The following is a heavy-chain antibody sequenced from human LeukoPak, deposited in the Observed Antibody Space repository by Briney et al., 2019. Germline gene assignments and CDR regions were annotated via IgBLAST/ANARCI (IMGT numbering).Heavy chain of an antibody. CDR2: ISPNSGGT. CDR1: GYTFTGYY. Sequence: ASVKVSCKASGYTFTGYYMHWVRQAPGQGPEWMGWISPNSGGTNYAQKFQGRVTMTRDTSISTAYMDLTRLGSDDTAVYYCAREGQGYVYWGQGTLVTVSS. D-gene: IGHD3-16*01. J-gene: IGHJ4*02. V-gene: IGHV1-2*02. CDR3: AREGQGYVY.